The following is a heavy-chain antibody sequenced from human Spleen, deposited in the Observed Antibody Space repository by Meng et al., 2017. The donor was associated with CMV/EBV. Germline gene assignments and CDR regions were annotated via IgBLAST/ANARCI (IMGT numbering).Heavy chain of an antibody. CDR1: GYTFTRYY. V-gene: IGHV1-46*01. CDR3: ARAGYGDYYYGLDV. Sequence: ASVKVSCKASGYTFTRYYIHWVRQAPGHGPEGMGMINPSGGSTAYAQKFQGRVTMTRDTSTSTVYMELSSLRSEDTAVYYCARAGYGDYYYGLDVWGQGTTVTVSS. CDR2: INPSGGST. J-gene: IGHJ6*02. D-gene: IGHD5-18*01.